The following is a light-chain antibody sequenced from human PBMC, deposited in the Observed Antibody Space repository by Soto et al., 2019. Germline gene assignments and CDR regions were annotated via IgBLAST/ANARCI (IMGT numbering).Light chain of an antibody. CDR3: HSYDNNIHVI. CDR1: SGSIASNY. CDR2: DDN. J-gene: IGLJ2*01. Sequence: NFGPIQPNAVPQSPRKVVTISCTPSSGSIASNYGQRYRQRPGSAPITVIYDDNQRPSGVPGRFSGSIDRSSNSASLTISGLKTEDEADNLCHSYDNNIHVIFGGGTKVTVL. V-gene: IGLV6-57*04.